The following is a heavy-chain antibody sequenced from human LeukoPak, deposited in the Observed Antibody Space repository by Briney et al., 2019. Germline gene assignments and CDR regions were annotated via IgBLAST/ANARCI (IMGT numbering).Heavy chain of an antibody. J-gene: IGHJ5*02. V-gene: IGHV1-69*06. CDR1: GGTFSSYA. CDR3: ARSSIPTDVVVPAARTGPFNWFDP. CDR2: IIPIFGTA. D-gene: IGHD2-2*01. Sequence: SVKVSFKGSGGTFSSYAISWVRQAPGQGLEWMGGIIPIFGTANYAQMFQGRVTITADKATSTAYMELSSLRSEDTAVYYCARSSIPTDVVVPAARTGPFNWFDPWGQGTLVTVSS.